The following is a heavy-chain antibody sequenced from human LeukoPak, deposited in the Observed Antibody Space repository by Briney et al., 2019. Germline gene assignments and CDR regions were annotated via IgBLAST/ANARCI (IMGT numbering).Heavy chain of an antibody. Sequence: PSETLSLTCAVYGGSFSGYYWSWIRQPPGKGLEWIGELNHSGSTNYNPSLKSRVTISVDTSKNQFSLKLSSVTAADTAVYYCARAGIAAARYFDYWGQGTLVTVSS. J-gene: IGHJ4*02. CDR2: LNHSGST. D-gene: IGHD6-13*01. CDR3: ARAGIAAARYFDY. CDR1: GGSFSGYY. V-gene: IGHV4-34*01.